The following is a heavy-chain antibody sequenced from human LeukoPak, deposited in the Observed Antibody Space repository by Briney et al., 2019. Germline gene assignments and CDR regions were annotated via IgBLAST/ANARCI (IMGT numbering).Heavy chain of an antibody. CDR3: ATISAQTFDI. CDR2: IKPDGGDK. Sequence: GGSLRLSCVGSGFSFRSHWVNWVRQSPGKGLEWVANIKPDGGDKYYVDSARGRFTVSRDNAKNSAFLQMSSLRAEDTAIYYCATISAQTFDIWGQGTLVSVSS. V-gene: IGHV3-7*01. J-gene: IGHJ3*02. CDR1: GFSFRSHW. D-gene: IGHD5-24*01.